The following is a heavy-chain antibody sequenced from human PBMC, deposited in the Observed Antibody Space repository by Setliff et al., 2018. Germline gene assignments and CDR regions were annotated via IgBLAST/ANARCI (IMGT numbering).Heavy chain of an antibody. D-gene: IGHD5-18*01. Sequence: ASVKVSCKASGYTFTSYGISWVRQAPGQGLEWMGWISAYNGYTNYAQKLQGRVTMTTDTSTSTAYMELRSLRAEDTAVYYCAKGVSRGYSYGYDAFDIWGQGTMVTVSS. CDR2: ISAYNGYT. V-gene: IGHV1-18*01. CDR3: AKGVSRGYSYGYDAFDI. J-gene: IGHJ3*02. CDR1: GYTFTSYG.